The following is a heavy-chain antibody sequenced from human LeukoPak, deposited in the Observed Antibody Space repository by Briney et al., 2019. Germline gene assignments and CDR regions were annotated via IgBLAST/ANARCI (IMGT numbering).Heavy chain of an antibody. CDR1: GYSISSGYW. J-gene: IGHJ5*02. V-gene: IGHV4-38-2*02. CDR2: IYHSGST. CDR3: VRERNWFGELS. D-gene: IGHD3-10*01. Sequence: SSETLSLTCTISGYSISSGYWWGWIRQPPGKGLEWIGNIYHSGSTYYNPSLKSRVTISVDMSKNQFSLKLSSVTAADTAVYYCVRERNWFGELSWGQGTLVTVSP.